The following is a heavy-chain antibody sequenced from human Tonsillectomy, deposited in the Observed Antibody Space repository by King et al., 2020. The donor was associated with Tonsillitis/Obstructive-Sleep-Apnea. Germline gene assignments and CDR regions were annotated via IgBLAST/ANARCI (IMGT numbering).Heavy chain of an antibody. D-gene: IGHD2-2*02. V-gene: IGHV4-39*01. CDR3: ARHKGEYCTSTSCYRPGRIDY. CDR1: DDSISSSNYY. J-gene: IGHJ4*02. CDR2: IYYSGST. Sequence: QLQESGPGLVKPSETLSLTCSVSDDSISSSNYYWGWIRQPPGKGLEWIGSIYYSGSTYYNPSLQSRVTISVDTSQNQFSLKLSSVTAADTAVYYCARHKGEYCTSTSCYRPGRIDYWGQGTLVIVSS.